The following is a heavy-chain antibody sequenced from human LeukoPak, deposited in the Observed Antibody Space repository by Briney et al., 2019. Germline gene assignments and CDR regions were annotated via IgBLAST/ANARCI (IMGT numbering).Heavy chain of an antibody. CDR2: INPRDGST. J-gene: IGHJ4*02. CDR3: ARGADQEFDF. Sequence: GASVTVSCKSSGHTLNNHFIHGVRQAPGQGLEWMGMINPRDGSTRTLQRFQGRLTMTRDTSTSTLYMGLSSLRSEDTATYFCARGADQEFDFWGQGTLVTVSS. CDR1: GHTLNNHF. V-gene: IGHV1-46*02.